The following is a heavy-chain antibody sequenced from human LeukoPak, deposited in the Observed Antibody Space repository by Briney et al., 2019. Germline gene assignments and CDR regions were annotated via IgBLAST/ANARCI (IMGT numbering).Heavy chain of an antibody. CDR1: GGSFSGYY. Sequence: SETLSLTCAVYGGSFSGYYWSWIRQPPGKGLEWIGEINHSGSTNYNPSLKSRVTISADTSKNQFSLKLSSVTAADTAVYYCARIINGGGNWFDPWGQGALVTVSS. CDR3: ARIINGGGNWFDP. J-gene: IGHJ5*02. V-gene: IGHV4-34*01. CDR2: INHSGST. D-gene: IGHD5-24*01.